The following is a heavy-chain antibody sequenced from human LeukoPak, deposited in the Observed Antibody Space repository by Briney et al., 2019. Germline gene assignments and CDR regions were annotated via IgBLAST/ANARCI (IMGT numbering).Heavy chain of an antibody. CDR1: GYTFTGYY. CDR2: INPNSGGT. Sequence: ASVKVSCKASGYTFTGYYMHWVRQAPGQGLEWMGRINPNSGGTNYAQKFQGRVTMTRDTSISTAYMELSRLRSDDTAVYYRGAYYYDSSGHGDCWGQGTLVTVSS. V-gene: IGHV1-2*06. D-gene: IGHD3-22*01. CDR3: GAYYYDSSGHGDC. J-gene: IGHJ4*02.